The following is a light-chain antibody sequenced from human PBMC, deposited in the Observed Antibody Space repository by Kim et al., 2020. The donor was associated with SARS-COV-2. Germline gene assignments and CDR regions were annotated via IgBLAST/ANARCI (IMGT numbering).Light chain of an antibody. J-gene: IGKJ4*01. V-gene: IGKV1-39*01. CDR1: QSISSY. CDR2: AAS. CDR3: QQSYSTPPVT. Sequence: DIQMTQSPSSLSASVGDRVTITCRASQSISSYLNWYQQKPGKAPKLLIYAASSLQSGVPSRFSGSGSGTDFTLTISSLQPEDVATYYCQQSYSTPPVTFGGGTKVDIK.